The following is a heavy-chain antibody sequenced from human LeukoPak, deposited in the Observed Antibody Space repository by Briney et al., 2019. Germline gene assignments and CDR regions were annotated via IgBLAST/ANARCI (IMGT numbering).Heavy chain of an antibody. CDR2: INHSGST. Sequence: SQTLSLTCTVSGGSISSGGYYWSWIRQPPGKGLEWIGEINHSGSTNYNPSLKSRVTISVDTSKNQFSLRLSSVTAADTAVYYCARWVVQLEIKSMDVWGQGTTVTVSS. CDR3: ARWVVQLEIKSMDV. D-gene: IGHD1-1*01. J-gene: IGHJ6*02. CDR1: GGSISSGGYY. V-gene: IGHV4-30-2*01.